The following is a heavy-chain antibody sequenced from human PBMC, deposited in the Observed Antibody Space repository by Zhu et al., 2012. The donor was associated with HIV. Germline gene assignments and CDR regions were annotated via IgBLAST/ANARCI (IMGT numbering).Heavy chain of an antibody. CDR3: TRALVGVTGLDY. CDR2: IYHSGST. J-gene: IGHJ4*02. V-gene: IGHV4-38-2*01. D-gene: IGHD2-2*01. CDR1: GYSISSGYY. Sequence: QVQLQESGPGLVKPSETLSLTCAVSGYSISSGYYWGWIRQSPGKGLEWIGSIYHSGSTYYNPSLKSRVTISVDTSKNQFSLKLSSVTAADTAVYYCTRALVGVTGLDYWGQGTLVHRLL.